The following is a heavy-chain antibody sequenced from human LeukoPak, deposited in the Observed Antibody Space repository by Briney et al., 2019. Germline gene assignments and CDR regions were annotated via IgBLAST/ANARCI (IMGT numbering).Heavy chain of an antibody. J-gene: IGHJ5*02. Sequence: ASVKVSCKASGGTFSSYAISWVRQAPGQGLEWMGGIIPIFGTANFAQKFQGRVTITADESTSTAYMELSSLRSEDTAVYYCAGGYYLNWFDPWGRGTLVTVSS. CDR3: AGGYYLNWFDP. D-gene: IGHD3-10*01. CDR2: IIPIFGTA. CDR1: GGTFSSYA. V-gene: IGHV1-69*13.